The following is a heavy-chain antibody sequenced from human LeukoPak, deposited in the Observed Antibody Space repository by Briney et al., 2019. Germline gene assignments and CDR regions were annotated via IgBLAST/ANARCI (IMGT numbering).Heavy chain of an antibody. CDR3: ARWDTLIDYGGPYYYYGMDV. J-gene: IGHJ6*02. V-gene: IGHV4-34*01. D-gene: IGHD4-23*01. CDR2: INHSGST. Sequence: SETLSLTCTVSGGSISSYYWSWIRQPPGKGLEWIGEINHSGSTNYNPSLKSRVTISVDTSKNQFSLKLSSVTAADTAVYYCARWDTLIDYGGPYYYYGMDVWGQGTTVTVSS. CDR1: GGSISSYY.